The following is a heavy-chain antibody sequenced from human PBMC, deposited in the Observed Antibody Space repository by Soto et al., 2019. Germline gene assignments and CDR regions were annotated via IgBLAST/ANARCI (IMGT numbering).Heavy chain of an antibody. CDR3: ARVRVEMATAGFDY. V-gene: IGHV4-31*03. D-gene: IGHD5-12*01. CDR2: IYYSGST. J-gene: IGHJ4*02. CDR1: GGSISSGGYY. Sequence: SETLSLTCTVSGGSISSGGYYWSWIRQHLGKGLEWIGYIYYSGSTYYNPSLKSRVTISVDTSKNQFSLKLSSVTAADTAVYYCARVRVEMATAGFDYWGQGTLVTVSS.